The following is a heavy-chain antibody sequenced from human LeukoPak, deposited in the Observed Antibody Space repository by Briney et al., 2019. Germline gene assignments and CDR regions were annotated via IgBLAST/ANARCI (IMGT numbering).Heavy chain of an antibody. Sequence: SETLSLTCTVSGGSISSYYWSWIRQPAGKGLEWIGRIYTSGSTNYNPSLESRVTMSVDTSKNQFSLKLSSVAAADTALYYCAQDRAYIQFYFWGQGTLVTVSS. CDR2: IYTSGST. CDR3: AQDRAYIQFYF. CDR1: GGSISSYY. D-gene: IGHD5-18*01. J-gene: IGHJ4*02. V-gene: IGHV4-4*07.